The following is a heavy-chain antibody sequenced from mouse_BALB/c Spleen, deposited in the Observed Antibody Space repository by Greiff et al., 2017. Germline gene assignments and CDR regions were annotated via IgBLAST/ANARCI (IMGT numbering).Heavy chain of an antibody. J-gene: IGHJ4*01. Sequence: EVKLVESGGGLVQPGGSLKLSCAASGFTFSSYGMSWVRQTPDKRLELVATINSNGGSIYYPDSVKGRFTISRDNAKNTLYLQMSSLKSEDTAMDYCAWGRDYSVKAMDYWGQGTSVTVSS. CDR1: GFTFSSYG. CDR2: INSNGGSI. V-gene: IGHV5-6-3*01. CDR3: AWGRDYSVKAMDY. D-gene: IGHD2-4*01.